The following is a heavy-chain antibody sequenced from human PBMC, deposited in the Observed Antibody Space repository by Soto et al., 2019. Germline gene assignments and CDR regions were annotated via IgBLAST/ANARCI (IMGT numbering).Heavy chain of an antibody. Sequence: SETLSLTCTVSGCSISSSSYYLGWIRQPPGKGLEWIGSIYYSGSTYYNPSLKSRVTISVDTSKNQFSLKLSSVTAADTAVYYCARREQLVLAGYYYYYMDVWGKGTTVTVSS. CDR1: GCSISSSSYY. V-gene: IGHV4-39*01. CDR2: IYYSGST. D-gene: IGHD6-6*01. CDR3: ARREQLVLAGYYYYYMDV. J-gene: IGHJ6*03.